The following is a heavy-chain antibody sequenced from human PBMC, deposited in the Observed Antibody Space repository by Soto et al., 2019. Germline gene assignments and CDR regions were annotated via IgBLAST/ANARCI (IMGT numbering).Heavy chain of an antibody. CDR2: IIPIFGTA. D-gene: IGHD3-3*01. CDR3: ARGTIFGVVTEITDY. J-gene: IGHJ4*02. CDR1: GGTFSSYA. Sequence: QVQLVQSGAEVKKPGSSVKVSCKASGGTFSSYAISWVRQAPGQGLEWMGGIIPIFGTANYAQKFQGRVKITADESTSTAYMDLSSLRSEDTAVYYCARGTIFGVVTEITDYWGQGTLVTVSS. V-gene: IGHV1-69*01.